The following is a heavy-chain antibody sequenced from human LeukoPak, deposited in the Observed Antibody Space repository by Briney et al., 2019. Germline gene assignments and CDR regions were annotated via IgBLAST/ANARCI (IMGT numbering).Heavy chain of an antibody. CDR2: IYHSGST. V-gene: IGHV4-38-2*02. Sequence: SETLSLTCTVSGYSISSGYYWGWIRQPPGKGLEWIGSIYHSGSTYYNPSLKSRVTISVDTSKNQFPLKLSSVTAADTAVYYCARDGILGARYSNWGQGTLVTVSS. J-gene: IGHJ4*02. CDR3: ARDGILGARYSN. D-gene: IGHD1-26*01. CDR1: GYSISSGYY.